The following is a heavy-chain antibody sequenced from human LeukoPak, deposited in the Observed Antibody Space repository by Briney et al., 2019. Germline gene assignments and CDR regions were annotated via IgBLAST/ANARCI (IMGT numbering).Heavy chain of an antibody. CDR3: ARDKATAARYGLDV. CDR1: GGSISGYH. Sequence: SETLSLTCAVHGGSISGYHWSWIRQPPGKGLEWMGEINHSGSTNYNPSLKSRGTLSVDTSKNQVSLQLKSVTAADTAVYYCARDKATAARYGLDVWGQGTTVTVSS. D-gene: IGHD6-6*01. V-gene: IGHV4-34*01. J-gene: IGHJ6*02. CDR2: INHSGST.